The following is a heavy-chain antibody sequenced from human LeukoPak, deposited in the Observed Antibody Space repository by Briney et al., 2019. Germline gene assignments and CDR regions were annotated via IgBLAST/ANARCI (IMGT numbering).Heavy chain of an antibody. CDR3: ARVVDNLDY. CDR2: IRYDGSNQ. J-gene: IGHJ4*02. V-gene: IGHV3-30*02. D-gene: IGHD2-15*01. Sequence: GGPLRLSCAASGFTFSSYGMPWVRQAAGRGREWVVFIRYDGSNQYYADYVKGRFTISRDNSKSTLYLQMNSLIAEDAAVYYCARVVDNLDYSGQGTIVTVSS. CDR1: GFTFSSYG.